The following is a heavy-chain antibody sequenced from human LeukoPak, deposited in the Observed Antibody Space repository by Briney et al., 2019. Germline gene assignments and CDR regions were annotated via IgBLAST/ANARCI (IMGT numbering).Heavy chain of an antibody. J-gene: IGHJ4*02. CDR2: LACLDASCTE. CDR1: GFTFGTFD. V-gene: IGHV3-23*01. CDR3: ARDSEGCFDY. Sequence: PGGSLRLSCAASGFTFGTFDMSWVRQTPGKGLEWVSTLACLDASCTEYYAGSVKGRFSISRDSSKSTLSLQMNSLRVEDTAIYYCARDSEGCFDYWGQGTLITVSS. D-gene: IGHD3-10*01.